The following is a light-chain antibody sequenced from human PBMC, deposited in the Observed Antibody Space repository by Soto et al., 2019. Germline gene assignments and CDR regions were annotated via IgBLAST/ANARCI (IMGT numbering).Light chain of an antibody. V-gene: IGLV3-21*02. CDR3: QVWDPTTDLVV. Sequence: SYVLTQAPSVSVAPGQTATIVCGGNNIGGSKTVQWYQQKPGRAPVLVVYDDAERPSGISERFSGSNFGDTAILTISRVEAGDEADFYCQVWDPTTDLVVFGGGTKVTVL. CDR2: DDA. CDR1: NIGGSKT. J-gene: IGLJ2*01.